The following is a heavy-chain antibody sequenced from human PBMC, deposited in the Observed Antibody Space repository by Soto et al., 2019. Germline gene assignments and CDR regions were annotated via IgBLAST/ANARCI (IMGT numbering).Heavy chain of an antibody. D-gene: IGHD3-22*01. Sequence: SETLSLTCAVYGGSFSGYYWSWIRQPPGKGLEWIGEINHSGSTNYNPSLKSRVTISVGTSKNQFSLKLSSVTAADTAVYYCARGVSYYDSSGYYSSDYYGMDVWGQGTTVTVSS. CDR2: INHSGST. CDR3: ARGVSYYDSSGYYSSDYYGMDV. CDR1: GGSFSGYY. V-gene: IGHV4-34*01. J-gene: IGHJ6*02.